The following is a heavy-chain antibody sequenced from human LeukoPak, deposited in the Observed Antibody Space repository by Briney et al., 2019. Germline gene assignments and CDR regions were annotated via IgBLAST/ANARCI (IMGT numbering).Heavy chain of an antibody. V-gene: IGHV4-59*01. CDR2: IYYSGST. D-gene: IGHD3-22*01. CDR3: ARVIYDSNGYSDAFDI. CDR1: GGSISSYY. J-gene: IGHJ3*02. Sequence: PSETLSLTCTVSGGSISSYYWSWIRQPPGKGLEWIGYIYYSGSTNYNPSLKSRVTISVDTSKNQFSLKLSSVTAADTAVYYCARVIYDSNGYSDAFDIWGQGTMVTVSS.